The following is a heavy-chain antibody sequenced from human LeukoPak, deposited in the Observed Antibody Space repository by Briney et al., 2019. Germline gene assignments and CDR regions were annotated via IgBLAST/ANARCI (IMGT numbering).Heavy chain of an antibody. CDR2: INPNSGGT. CDR1: GYTFTGYY. V-gene: IGHV1-2*02. D-gene: IGHD2-2*01. CDR3: ATYCSSTSCYELYNWFDP. Sequence: ASVKVSCKASGYTFTGYYMHWVRQAPGQGLEWMGWINPNSGGTNYAQKVQGRVTMTRDTSISTAYMELSRLRSDDTAVYYCATYCSSTSCYELYNWFDPWGQGTLVTVSS. J-gene: IGHJ5*02.